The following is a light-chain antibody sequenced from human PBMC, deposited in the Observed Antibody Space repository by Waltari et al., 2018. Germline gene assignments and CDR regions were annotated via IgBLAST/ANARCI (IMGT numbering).Light chain of an antibody. J-gene: IGKJ4*01. CDR3: QQYDNLRYLT. CDR2: DAS. Sequence: DIQMTQSPSSLSASVGDRVTIPCQASQDISNYLNWYQQKPGKAPKLLIYDASNLETGVPSRFSGSGSGTYFTFTISSLQPEDIATYYCQQYDNLRYLTFGGGTKVEIK. CDR1: QDISNY. V-gene: IGKV1-33*01.